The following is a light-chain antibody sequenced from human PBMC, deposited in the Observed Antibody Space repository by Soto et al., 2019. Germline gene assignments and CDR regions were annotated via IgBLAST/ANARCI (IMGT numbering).Light chain of an antibody. V-gene: IGKV1-9*01. Sequence: DIQLTQSPAFLSASVGDRVTITCRASQGISSYLAWFQQKPGRAPNLLIYGASTLQSGVPSRFSGSGSGTDFTLTISSLQPDDFATYYCQHYNSYSEAFGQGTKVDTK. CDR3: QHYNSYSEA. CDR2: GAS. J-gene: IGKJ1*01. CDR1: QGISSY.